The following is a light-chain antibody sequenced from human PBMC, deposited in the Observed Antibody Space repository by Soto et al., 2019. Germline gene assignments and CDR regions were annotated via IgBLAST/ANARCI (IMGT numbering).Light chain of an antibody. CDR2: DVT. V-gene: IGLV2-11*01. CDR3: CSYAGNYKV. J-gene: IGLJ3*02. Sequence: QSALTQPRSVSGSPGQAVTISCTGTTSDVGIYNYVSWYQHHPGKAPKLMIYDVTKRPSGVPDRFSASKSGNTASLTISGLQAEDEADYYCCSYAGNYKVFGGGTKLTVL. CDR1: TSDVGIYNY.